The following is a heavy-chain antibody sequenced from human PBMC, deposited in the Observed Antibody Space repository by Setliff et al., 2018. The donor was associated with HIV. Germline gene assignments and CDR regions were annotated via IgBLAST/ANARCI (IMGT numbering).Heavy chain of an antibody. V-gene: IGHV4-34*01. CDR1: GGSLSGHY. Sequence: PSETLSLTCAVYGGSLSGHYWTWIRQPPGEGLEWMGEINHSGKTNYNPSLKSRVTISVDTSKNQFSLKVTSVTAADTAVYYCVTSSSWSSRLNFWGQGMLVTVSS. J-gene: IGHJ4*02. CDR2: INHSGKT. D-gene: IGHD6-13*01. CDR3: VTSSSWSSRLNF.